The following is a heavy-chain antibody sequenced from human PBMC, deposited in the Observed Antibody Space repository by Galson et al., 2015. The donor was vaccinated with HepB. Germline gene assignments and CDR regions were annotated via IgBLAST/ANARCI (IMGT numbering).Heavy chain of an antibody. Sequence: SLRLSCAASGFTFSSYDMHWVRQATGKGLEWVSAIGTAGDTYYPGSVKGRFTISRENAKNSLYLQMNSLRAGDTAVYYSARGRWLERMDVWGQGTTVTVSS. D-gene: IGHD1-1*01. J-gene: IGHJ6*02. V-gene: IGHV3-13*01. CDR3: ARGRWLERMDV. CDR1: GFTFSSYD. CDR2: IGTAGDT.